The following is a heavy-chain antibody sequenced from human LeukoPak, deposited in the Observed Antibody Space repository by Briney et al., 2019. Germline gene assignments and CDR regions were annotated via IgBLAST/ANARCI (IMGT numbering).Heavy chain of an antibody. CDR3: ARLLRPDYYGSGSHFDY. CDR2: INHSGST. D-gene: IGHD3-10*01. J-gene: IGHJ4*02. Sequence: SETLSLTCAVYGGSFSGYYWSWIRQPPGKGLEWIGEINHSGSTNYNPSLKSRVTISVDTSKNHLSLKLSSVTAADTAVYYCARLLRPDYYGSGSHFDYWGQGALVTVSS. CDR1: GGSFSGYY. V-gene: IGHV4-34*01.